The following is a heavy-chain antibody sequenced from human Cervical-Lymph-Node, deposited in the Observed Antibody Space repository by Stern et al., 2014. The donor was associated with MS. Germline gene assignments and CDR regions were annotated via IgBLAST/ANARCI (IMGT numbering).Heavy chain of an antibody. J-gene: IGHJ4*02. CDR3: ARDTSSPERSDW. V-gene: IGHV3-53*01. CDR2: ITNVGST. D-gene: IGHD1-1*01. CDR1: GVTVSRDY. Sequence: EVQLVESGGGVIQPGGSLRLSCTASGVTVSRDYMTWVRPAPGQGLEWVSLITNVGSTFYTDSVKGRFTISRDDSKNTVYLHMTSLRAEDTAMYYCARDTSSPERSDWWGQGTLVTVSS.